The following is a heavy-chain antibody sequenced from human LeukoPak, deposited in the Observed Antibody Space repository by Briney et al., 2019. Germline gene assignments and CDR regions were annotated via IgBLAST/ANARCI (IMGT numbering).Heavy chain of an antibody. V-gene: IGHV1-2*02. J-gene: IGHJ6*02. CDR1: GYTFSDYY. D-gene: IGHD4-17*01. CDR3: ARDLPYGDNYGMDV. CDR2: VNPNSGGT. Sequence: ASVKVSCKASGYTFSDYYMHWVRQAPGQGLEWMGWVNPNSGGTNYAQKFQGRVTMTRDTSTSTVYMELSSPRSEDTAVYYCARDLPYGDNYGMDVWGQGTTVTVSS.